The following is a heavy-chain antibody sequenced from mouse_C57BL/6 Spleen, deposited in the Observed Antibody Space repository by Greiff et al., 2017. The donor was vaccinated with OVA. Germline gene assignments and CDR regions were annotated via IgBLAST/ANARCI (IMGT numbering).Heavy chain of an antibody. Sequence: EVQLQQSGPELVKPGASVKISCKASGYSFTGYYMNWVKQSPEKSLEWIGEINPSTGGTTYNQKFKAKATLTVDKSSSTAYMQLKSLTSEDSAVYYCARKDYGNSDYYAMDYWGQGTSVTVSS. CDR3: ARKDYGNSDYYAMDY. CDR2: INPSTGGT. J-gene: IGHJ4*01. D-gene: IGHD2-1*01. CDR1: GYSFTGYY. V-gene: IGHV1-42*01.